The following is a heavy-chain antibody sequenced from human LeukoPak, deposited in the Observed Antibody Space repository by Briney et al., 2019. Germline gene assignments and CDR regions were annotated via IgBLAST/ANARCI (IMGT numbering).Heavy chain of an antibody. J-gene: IGHJ4*02. CDR1: GFTFGDYA. CDR3: TRDRGAYNLYDY. CDR2: IRSKAYGETA. Sequence: GGSLRLSCTASGFTFGDYAMSWTRQAPGKGLEWVGFIRSKAYGETADYAASVKGRFTISRDDSKAIAYLQMNSLKTEDAAVYHCTRDRGAYNLYDYWGQGTLVTVSS. V-gene: IGHV3-49*03. D-gene: IGHD1-1*01.